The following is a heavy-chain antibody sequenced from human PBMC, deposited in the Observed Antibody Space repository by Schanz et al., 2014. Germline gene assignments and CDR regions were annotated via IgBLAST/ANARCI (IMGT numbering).Heavy chain of an antibody. CDR1: GFTFSTYW. V-gene: IGHV3-7*01. J-gene: IGHJ4*02. Sequence: EVQLVESGGGLVQPGRSLRLSCAASGFTFSTYWMSWVRQAPGKGLEWVANIKQDESERSYVDSVQGRFTISRDNAKNSLYLQMNSLRAEDTAVYYCARDGYNAYDLKRGDYWGQGTQVAVSS. D-gene: IGHD5-12*01. CDR2: IKQDESER. CDR3: ARDGYNAYDLKRGDY.